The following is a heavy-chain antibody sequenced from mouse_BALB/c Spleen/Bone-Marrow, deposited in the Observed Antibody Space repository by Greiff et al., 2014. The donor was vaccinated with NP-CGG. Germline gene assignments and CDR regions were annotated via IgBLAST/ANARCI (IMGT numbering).Heavy chain of an antibody. CDR3: ARRDDGYYYYAMDY. Sequence: CGAELVRPGTSVKVSCKASGYAFTNYLIEWVKQRPGQGLEWIGVINSGSGGPNYNEKFKGKATLTADKSSSTAYMQLSSLTSDDSAVYFCARRDDGYYYYAMDYWGQGTSVTVSS. CDR2: INSGSGGP. V-gene: IGHV1-54*03. J-gene: IGHJ4*01. CDR1: GYAFTNYL. D-gene: IGHD2-3*01.